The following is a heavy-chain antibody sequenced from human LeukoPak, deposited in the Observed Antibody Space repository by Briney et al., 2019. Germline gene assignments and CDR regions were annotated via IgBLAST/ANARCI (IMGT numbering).Heavy chain of an antibody. CDR1: GGSISSDY. V-gene: IGHV4-59*01. Sequence: SETLSLTCTVSGGSISSDYWRWIRKPPGKGLEWIGYIYYSGSTNYNPSLKSRVTISVDASKNQFSLKLSSVTAADTAVYYCAREYYDSSGFFHFWGQGTLVTVSS. J-gene: IGHJ4*02. CDR2: IYYSGST. CDR3: AREYYDSSGFFHF. D-gene: IGHD3-22*01.